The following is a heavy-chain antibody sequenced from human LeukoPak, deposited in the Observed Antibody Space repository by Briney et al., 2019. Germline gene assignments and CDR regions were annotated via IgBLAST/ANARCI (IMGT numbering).Heavy chain of an antibody. V-gene: IGHV4-59*12. CDR2: IYYSGST. J-gene: IGHJ4*02. D-gene: IGHD3-10*01. Sequence: SETLSLTCTVSGGSISSYYWSWIRQPPGKGLEWIGYIYYSGSTNYNPSLKSRVTISVDTSKNQLSLKLSSVTAADTAVYYCARGRGAITMVRGVNHYFDYWGQGTLVTVSS. CDR3: ARGRGAITMVRGVNHYFDY. CDR1: GGSISSYY.